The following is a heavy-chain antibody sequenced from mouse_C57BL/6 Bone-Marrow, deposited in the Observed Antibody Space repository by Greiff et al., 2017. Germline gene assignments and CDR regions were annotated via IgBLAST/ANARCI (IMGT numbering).Heavy chain of an antibody. CDR3: TTYGSSLWYFDV. CDR1: GFNIKDDY. CDR2: IDPENGDT. D-gene: IGHD1-1*01. J-gene: IGHJ1*03. Sequence: EVQLQQSGAELVRPGASVKLSCTASGFNIKDDYMYWVKQRPEQGLEWIGWIDPENGDTEYASKFQGKATITADTSSNTAYLQLSSLTSEDTAVYYCTTYGSSLWYFDVWGTGTTVTVSS. V-gene: IGHV14-4*01.